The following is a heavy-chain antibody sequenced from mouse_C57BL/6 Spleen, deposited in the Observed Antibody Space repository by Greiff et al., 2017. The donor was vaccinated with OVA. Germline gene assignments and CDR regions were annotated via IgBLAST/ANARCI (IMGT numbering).Heavy chain of an antibody. D-gene: IGHD4-1*01. CDR3: TREGTGTGGFDY. CDR1: GFTFSSYA. V-gene: IGHV5-9-1*02. CDR2: ISSGGDYI. J-gene: IGHJ2*01. Sequence: EVKLMESGAGLVKPGGSLKLSCAASGFTFSSYAMSWVRQTPEKRLEWVAYISSGGDYIYYADTVKGRFTISRDNARNTLYLQMSSLKSEDTAMYYCTREGTGTGGFDYWGQGTTLTVSS.